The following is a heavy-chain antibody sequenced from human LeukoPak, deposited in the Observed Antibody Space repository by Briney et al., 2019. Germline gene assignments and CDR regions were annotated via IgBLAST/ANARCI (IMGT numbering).Heavy chain of an antibody. CDR2: ISGSGGST. CDR3: AKDRASYYGSGSYYEFVY. D-gene: IGHD3-10*01. CDR1: GFTFSSYA. V-gene: IGHV3-23*01. J-gene: IGHJ4*02. Sequence: GGSLRLSCAASGFTFSSYAMSWVRQAPGKGLEWVSAISGSGGSTYYADSVKGRFTLSRDNSKNTLYLQMNSLRAEDTAVYYCAKDRASYYGSGSYYEFVYWGQGTLVTVSS.